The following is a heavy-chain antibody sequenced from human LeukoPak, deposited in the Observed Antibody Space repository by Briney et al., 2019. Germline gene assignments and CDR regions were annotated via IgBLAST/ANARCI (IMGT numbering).Heavy chain of an antibody. CDR3: ARNDYYGSGSSIDY. J-gene: IGHJ4*02. CDR1: GGSISSSSYY. D-gene: IGHD3-10*01. V-gene: IGHV4-39*01. CDR2: IYYSGST. Sequence: PSETLSLTCTVSGGSISSSSYYWGWIRQPPGKGLEWIGSIYYSGSTYYNPSLKSRVTISVDTSKNQFSLKLSSVTAADTAVYYCARNDYYGSGSSIDYWGQGTLDTVSS.